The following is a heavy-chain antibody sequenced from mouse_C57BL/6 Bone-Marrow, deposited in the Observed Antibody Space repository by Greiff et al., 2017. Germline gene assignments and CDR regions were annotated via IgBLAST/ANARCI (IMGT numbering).Heavy chain of an antibody. V-gene: IGHV1-4*01. J-gene: IGHJ3*01. CDR3: SRGDYYGSVFAY. D-gene: IGHD1-1*01. CDR2: INPSSGYT. Sequence: VQLQQSGAELARPGASVKMSCKASGYTFPSYTMHWVKQRPGKGLEWIGYINPSSGYTKYNQKFKAKATLTADKSCSSSNMHRRSLTSEDSAVYYCSRGDYYGSVFAYWGQGTLVTVSA. CDR1: GYTFPSYT.